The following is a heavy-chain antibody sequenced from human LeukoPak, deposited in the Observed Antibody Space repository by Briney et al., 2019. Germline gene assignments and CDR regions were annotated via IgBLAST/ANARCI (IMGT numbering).Heavy chain of an antibody. CDR1: GGSISSYY. D-gene: IGHD5-18*01. J-gene: IGHJ4*02. Sequence: PSETLSLTCTVSGGSISSYYWSWIRQPPGKGLEWIGYIYYSGSTNYNPSLKSRVTISVDTSKNQFSLKLSSVTAADTAVYYCARGNIAAMAFDYWGQGTLVTVSS. CDR2: IYYSGST. V-gene: IGHV4-59*01. CDR3: ARGNIAAMAFDY.